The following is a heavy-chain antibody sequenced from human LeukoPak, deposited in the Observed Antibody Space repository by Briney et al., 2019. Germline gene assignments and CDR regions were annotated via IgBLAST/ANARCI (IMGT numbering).Heavy chain of an antibody. CDR3: ARDSVGDIMMHGIDI. Sequence: SVKVSCKASGGTFSSYAISWVRQAPGQGLEWMGGIIPILGTRNYAQKFLDRVTITADESTAYMELSSLRSEDTAVYYCARDSVGDIMMHGIDIWGQGTMVTVSS. CDR1: GGTFSSYA. V-gene: IGHV1-69*13. CDR2: IIPILGTR. J-gene: IGHJ3*02. D-gene: IGHD3-16*01.